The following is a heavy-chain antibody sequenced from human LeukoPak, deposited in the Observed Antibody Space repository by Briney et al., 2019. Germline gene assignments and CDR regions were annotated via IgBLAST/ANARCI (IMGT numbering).Heavy chain of an antibody. CDR1: GFTFSSYA. CDR3: AKANPQKRNWLDIVATIFPFDY. V-gene: IGHV3-23*01. J-gene: IGHJ4*02. Sequence: QTGGSLRLSCAASGFTFSSYAMSWVRQAPGKGLEWVSAISGSGGSTYYADSVKGRFIISRDNSKNTLYLQMNSLRAEDTAVYYCAKANPQKRNWLDIVATIFPFDYWGQGTLVTVSS. CDR2: ISGSGGST. D-gene: IGHD5-12*01.